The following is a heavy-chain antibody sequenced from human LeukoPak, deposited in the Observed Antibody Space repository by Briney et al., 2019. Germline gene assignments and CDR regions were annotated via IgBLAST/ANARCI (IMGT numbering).Heavy chain of an antibody. D-gene: IGHD4-11*01. CDR2: INHSGST. J-gene: IGHJ4*02. V-gene: IGHV4-34*01. CDR3: ARGVSDYSYFARYYFDY. CDR1: GGSFSGYY. Sequence: SETLSLTCAVYGGSFSGYYWSWIRQPPGKGLEWIGEINHSGSTNYNPSLKSRVTISVDTSKNQFSLKLSSVTAADTAVYYCARGVSDYSYFARYYFDYWGQGTLVTVSS.